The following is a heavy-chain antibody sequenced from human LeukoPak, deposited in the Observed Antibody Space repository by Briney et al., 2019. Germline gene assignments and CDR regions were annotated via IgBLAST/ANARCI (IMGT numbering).Heavy chain of an antibody. CDR2: ISYDGSNE. D-gene: IGHD6-19*01. CDR3: AKDQEWLVTYYYYYMDV. CDR1: GFTFSSYG. V-gene: IGHV3-30*18. Sequence: PGGSLRLSCAASGFTFSSYGMHWVRQAPGKGLEWVAVISYDGSNEYYPDSVKGRFTISRDNSKNTLYLQMNSLRAEDTAVYYCAKDQEWLVTYYYYYMDVWGQGTTVTVSS. J-gene: IGHJ6*02.